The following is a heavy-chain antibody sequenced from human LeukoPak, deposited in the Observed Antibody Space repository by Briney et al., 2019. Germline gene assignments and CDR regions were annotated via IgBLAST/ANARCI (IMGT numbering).Heavy chain of an antibody. CDR1: GFTFSSYS. CDR2: ISSSSSYI. J-gene: IGHJ4*02. D-gene: IGHD1-26*01. V-gene: IGHV3-21*01. CDR3: ARGGPISGSSQRVDY. Sequence: NAGGSLRLSCAASGFTFSSYSMNWVRQAPGKGLEWVSSISSSSSYIYYADSVKGRFAISRDNAKNSLYLQMNSLRAEDTAVYYCARGGPISGSSQRVDYWGQGTLVTVSS.